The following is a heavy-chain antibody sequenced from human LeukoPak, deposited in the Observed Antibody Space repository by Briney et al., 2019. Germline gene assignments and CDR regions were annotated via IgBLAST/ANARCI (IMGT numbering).Heavy chain of an antibody. V-gene: IGHV3-21*04. CDR3: AKVVSSGWYLTELWFYFDY. J-gene: IGHJ4*02. CDR1: GFTFSSYS. D-gene: IGHD6-19*01. CDR2: ISSSSSYI. Sequence: GGSLRLSCAASGFTFSSYSMNWVRQAPGKGLEWVSSISSSSSYIYYADSVKGRFTISRDNAKNSLYLQMNSLRAEDTAVYYCAKVVSSGWYLTELWFYFDYWGQGALVTVSS.